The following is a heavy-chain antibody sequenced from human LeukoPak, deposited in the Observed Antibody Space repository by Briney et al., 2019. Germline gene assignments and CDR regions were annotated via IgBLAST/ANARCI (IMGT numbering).Heavy chain of an antibody. Sequence: GSLRLSCAASGFTFSDYYMSWVRQAPGKGLEWVAVISYDGSNKYYADSVKGRFTISRDNSKNTLYLQMNSLRAEDTAVYYCAKDRIPGIAAAGLFDYWGQGTLVTVSS. CDR3: AKDRIPGIAAAGLFDY. D-gene: IGHD6-13*01. CDR1: GFTFSDYY. J-gene: IGHJ4*02. CDR2: ISYDGSNK. V-gene: IGHV3-30*18.